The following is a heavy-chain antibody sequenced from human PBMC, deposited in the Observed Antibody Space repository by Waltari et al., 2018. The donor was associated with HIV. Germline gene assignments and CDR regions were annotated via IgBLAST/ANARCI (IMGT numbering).Heavy chain of an antibody. D-gene: IGHD3-22*01. CDR3: ARHSLTYYYDSSGYSVAFDY. J-gene: IGHJ4*02. Sequence: QLQLQESGPGLVKPSETLSLTCTVSGGSISSSSYYWGWFRPPPGTGLEWIGSIYYSGSTYYNPSLKSRVTISVDTSKNQFSLKLSSVTAADTAVYYCARHSLTYYYDSSGYSVAFDYWGQGTLVTVSS. CDR1: GGSISSSSYY. CDR2: IYYSGST. V-gene: IGHV4-39*01.